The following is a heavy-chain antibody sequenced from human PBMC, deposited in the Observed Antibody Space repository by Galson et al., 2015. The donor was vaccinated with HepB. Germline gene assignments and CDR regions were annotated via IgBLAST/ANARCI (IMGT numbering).Heavy chain of an antibody. Sequence: SLRLSCAPSGFTFARYAMTWVRQAPGKGLEWISLISGSGSLRYYAESAKGRFTISRDNAKKTLYLQMNSLRSEDTAVYYCAKDRVDYYDSDGHIDAFDVWGQGTVVTVSS. CDR2: ISGSGSLR. CDR3: AKDRVDYYDSDGHIDAFDV. J-gene: IGHJ3*01. CDR1: GFTFARYA. V-gene: IGHV3-23*01. D-gene: IGHD3-22*01.